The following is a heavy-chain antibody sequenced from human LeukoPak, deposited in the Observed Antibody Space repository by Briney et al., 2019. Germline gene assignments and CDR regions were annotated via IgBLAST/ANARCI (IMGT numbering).Heavy chain of an antibody. CDR2: IYSGGST. CDR3: AREQASDYYYGMDV. J-gene: IGHJ6*02. Sequence: GGSLRLSCAASGFTVSSNYMSWVRQAPGKGLEWVSVIYSGGSTYYADSVKGRFTISRDNSKNTLYLQMNSLRAEDTAAYYCAREQASDYYYGMDVWGQGTTVTVSS. CDR1: GFTVSSNY. V-gene: IGHV3-53*01.